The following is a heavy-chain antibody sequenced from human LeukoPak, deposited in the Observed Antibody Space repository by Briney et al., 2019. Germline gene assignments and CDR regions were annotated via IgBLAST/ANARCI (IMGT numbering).Heavy chain of an antibody. CDR1: GGSISSGDYY. CDR3: ARTHGRGAFDI. V-gene: IGHV4-30-4*08. D-gene: IGHD1-14*01. Sequence: SETLSLTCTVSGGSISSGDYYWSWIRQPPGKGLEWIGYIYYSGSTYYNPSLKSRVTISVDTSKNQFSLKLSSVTAADTAVYYCARTHGRGAFDIWGQGTMVTVSS. J-gene: IGHJ3*02. CDR2: IYYSGST.